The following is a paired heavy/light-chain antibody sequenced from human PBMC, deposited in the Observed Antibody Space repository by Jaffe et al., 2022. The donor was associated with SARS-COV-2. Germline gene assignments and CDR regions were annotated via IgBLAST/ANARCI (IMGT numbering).Heavy chain of an antibody. D-gene: IGHD3-10*01. CDR1: GFTFSDFW. CDR3: LAGAYGPDY. Sequence: EVQLVESGGGLVQPGGSLRLSCATSGFTFSDFWMTWVRQAPGKGLEWVASIKQDGREKNYVDSVKGRFTISRDNAQKSLYLQMNSLRVEDTAVYYCLAGAYGPDYWGQGTLVIVSS. CDR2: IKQDGREK. V-gene: IGHV3-7*01. J-gene: IGHJ4*02.
Light chain of an antibody. CDR3: MQGAHWPRT. CDR1: QSLLYSDGNTY. V-gene: IGKV2-30*01. J-gene: IGKJ1*01. Sequence: DVVMTQSPLSLPVTLGQPASISCRSSQSLLYSDGNTYLSWYHQRPGQSPRRLLYEVSKRDSGAPDRFSGYGSGTDFTLKISRVEAEDVGLYYCMQGAHWPRTFGQGTKVEIK. CDR2: EVS.